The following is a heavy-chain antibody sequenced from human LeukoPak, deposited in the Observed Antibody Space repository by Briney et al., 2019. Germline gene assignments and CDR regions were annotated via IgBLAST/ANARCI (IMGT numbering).Heavy chain of an antibody. CDR3: TRSFFDDYPN. Sequence: GGSLRLSCAAPGFTFSSYDMHWGRRSTGKGLECVSGIGTTDVTYYLDSVKGRFTISRDNAKKSVYLQMDSLRADDTAVYYCTRSFFDDYPNWGQGTLVTVSS. CDR1: GFTFSSYD. V-gene: IGHV3-13*01. CDR2: IGTTDVT. D-gene: IGHD4-11*01. J-gene: IGHJ4*02.